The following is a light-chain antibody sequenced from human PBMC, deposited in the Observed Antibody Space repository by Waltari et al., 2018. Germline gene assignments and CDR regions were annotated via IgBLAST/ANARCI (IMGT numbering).Light chain of an antibody. CDR2: EVS. V-gene: IGLV2-14*01. CDR1: NNDIGGYKL. J-gene: IGLJ1*01. CDR3: SSYTGSSTYI. Sequence: QAALTQSPSVSGSPGKPVTISCTGTNNDIGGYKLFHWYQQHTGKAPKLMIYEVSERPSGVSGRFSGSKSDNTASLTISGLQAEDEADYYCSSYTGSSTYIFGAGTRLTVL.